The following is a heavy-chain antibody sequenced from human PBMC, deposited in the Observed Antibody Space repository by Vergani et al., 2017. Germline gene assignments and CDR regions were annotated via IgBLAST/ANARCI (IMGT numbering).Heavy chain of an antibody. CDR3: ARASPNEVVPAAFDY. V-gene: IGHV3-66*01. J-gene: IGHJ4*02. D-gene: IGHD2-2*01. CDR2: IYSGGST. Sequence: EVQLVESGGGLVQPGGSLRLSCAASGFTVSSNYMSWVRQAPGKGLEWVSVIYSGGSTYYADSVKGRFTISRDNSKNTLYLQMNSLRDEDTAVYYCARASPNEVVPAAFDYWGQGTLVTVSS. CDR1: GFTVSSNY.